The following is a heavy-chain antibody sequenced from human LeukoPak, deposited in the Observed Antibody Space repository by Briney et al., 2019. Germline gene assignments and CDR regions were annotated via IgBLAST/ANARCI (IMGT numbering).Heavy chain of an antibody. CDR3: AKDPLVNSQEYFDF. Sequence: GGSLRLSCAASGFTFSTYWMHWVRQAPGKGLVWVSRVNTAGSSTSYADSVEGRFTISRDNSKNTLYLQMNSLRAEDTAVYYCAKDPLVNSQEYFDFWGQGTLVTVSS. V-gene: IGHV3-74*01. CDR2: VNTAGSST. J-gene: IGHJ4*02. CDR1: GFTFSTYW. D-gene: IGHD2/OR15-2a*01.